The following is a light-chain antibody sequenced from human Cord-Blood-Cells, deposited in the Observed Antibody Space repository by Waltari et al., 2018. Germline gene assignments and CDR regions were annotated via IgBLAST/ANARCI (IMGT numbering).Light chain of an antibody. Sequence: QSALTQPASVSGSPGQSITISCTGTSSDAGGYNYVSWYQQHPGKAPELMIYDVSNRPSGVSNGFPGSKSGNTASLTISGLQAEDEADYYCSSYTSSSTPYVVFGGGTKLTVL. V-gene: IGLV2-14*01. CDR3: SSYTSSSTPYVV. J-gene: IGLJ2*01. CDR2: DVS. CDR1: SSDAGGYNY.